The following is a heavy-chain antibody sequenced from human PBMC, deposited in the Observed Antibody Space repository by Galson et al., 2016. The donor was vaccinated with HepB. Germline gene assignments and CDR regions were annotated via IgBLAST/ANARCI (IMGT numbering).Heavy chain of an antibody. CDR2: IPYDGSEN. CDR1: GYVFSTYA. CDR3: ARGATSYGRYYYGLDL. D-gene: IGHD3-10*01. J-gene: IGHJ6*02. V-gene: IGHV3-30*04. Sequence: SLRLSCAGSGYVFSTYAMHWVRQAPGKGLEWVAVIPYDGSENYYANPVKGRFTISRDKSKNTLYLQMNSLRPQDSAVYCCARGATSYGRYYYGLDLWGQGTTVSVSS.